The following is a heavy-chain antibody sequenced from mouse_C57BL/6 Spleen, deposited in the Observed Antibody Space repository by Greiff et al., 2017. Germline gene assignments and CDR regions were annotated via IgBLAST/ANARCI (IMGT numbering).Heavy chain of an antibody. D-gene: IGHD2-1*01. V-gene: IGHV5-17*01. Sequence: EVQGVESGGGLVKPGGSLKLSCAASGFTFSDYGMHWVRQAPEKGLEWVAYISSGSSTIYYADTVKGRFTISRDNAKNTLFLQMTSLRSENAAMYYCASDYGNYDFDYWGQGTILTVSA. J-gene: IGHJ2*01. CDR2: ISSGSSTI. CDR1: GFTFSDYG. CDR3: ASDYGNYDFDY.